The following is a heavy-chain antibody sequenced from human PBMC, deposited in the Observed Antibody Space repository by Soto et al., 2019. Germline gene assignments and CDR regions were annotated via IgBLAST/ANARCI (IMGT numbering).Heavy chain of an antibody. J-gene: IGHJ4*02. Sequence: QVQLVESGGGVVQPGTSLRLSCAASGFTISTHGMHWVRQAPGKGLEWVANIWYDGSNRFYADSVKGRFTISKDNSKNTLYLQMSSLIAEDTAVYYCAAATILIFHFYFLGQLIQFTVFS. CDR3: AAATILIFHFYF. V-gene: IGHV3-33*01. CDR2: IWYDGSNR. D-gene: IGHD3-3*01. CDR1: GFTISTHG.